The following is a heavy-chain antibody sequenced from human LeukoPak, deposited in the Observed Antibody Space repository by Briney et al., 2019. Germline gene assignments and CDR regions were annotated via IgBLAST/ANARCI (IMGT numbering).Heavy chain of an antibody. CDR2: SSGGGVST. D-gene: IGHD6-19*01. V-gene: IGHV3-23*01. Sequence: GGSLRLSCAASGFTFSSYAMSWVRQAPGKGLEWVSVSSGGGVSTYYADSVKGRFTVSRDNSKNTLYLQMNGLRAEDTALYSCAKSSDLGYSNGWYNGLDIWGQGTPVTVSS. CDR3: AKSSDLGYSNGWYNGLDI. J-gene: IGHJ3*02. CDR1: GFTFSSYA.